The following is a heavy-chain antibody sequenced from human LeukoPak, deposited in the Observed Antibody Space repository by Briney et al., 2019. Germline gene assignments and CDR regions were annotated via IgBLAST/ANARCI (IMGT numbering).Heavy chain of an antibody. CDR2: IYYSGST. CDR1: GGSISSSSYY. V-gene: IGHV4-39*01. D-gene: IGHD3-22*01. CDR3: ARAHSDDSSGYFPGSDY. J-gene: IGHJ4*02. Sequence: SETLSLTCTVSGGSISSSSYYWGWIRQPPGKGLEWIGSIYYSGSTYYNPSLKSRVTISVDTSKNQFSLKLSSVTAADTAVYYCARAHSDDSSGYFPGSDYWGQGTLVTVSS.